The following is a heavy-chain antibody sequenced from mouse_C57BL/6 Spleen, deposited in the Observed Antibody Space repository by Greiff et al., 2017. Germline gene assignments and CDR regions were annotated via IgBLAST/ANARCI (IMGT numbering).Heavy chain of an antibody. D-gene: IGHD4-1*01. CDR1: GYTFTDYN. CDR2: INPNNGGT. CDR3: ARGDWARFAY. Sequence: EVQLQQSGPELVKPGASVKIPCKASGYTFTDYNMDWVKQSHGKSLEWIGDINPNNGGTIYNQKFKGKATLTVDKSSSTAYMELRSLTSEDTAVYYCARGDWARFAYWGQGTLVTVSA. V-gene: IGHV1-18*01. J-gene: IGHJ3*01.